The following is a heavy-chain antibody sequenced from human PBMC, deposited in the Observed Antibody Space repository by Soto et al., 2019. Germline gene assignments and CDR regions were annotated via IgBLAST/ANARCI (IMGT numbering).Heavy chain of an antibody. CDR2: IYYSGST. Sequence: SETLSLTCTVSGGSISSSSYYWGWIRQPPGKGLEWIGSIYYSGSTYYNPSLKSRVTISVDTSKNQFSLKLSSVTAADTAVYYCARGSYYYDSSGYGGAFDIWGQGTMVT. D-gene: IGHD3-22*01. V-gene: IGHV4-39*01. CDR3: ARGSYYYDSSGYGGAFDI. CDR1: GGSISSSSYY. J-gene: IGHJ3*02.